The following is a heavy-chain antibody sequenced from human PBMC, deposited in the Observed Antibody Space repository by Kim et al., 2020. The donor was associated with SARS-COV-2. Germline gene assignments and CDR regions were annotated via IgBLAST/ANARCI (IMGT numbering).Heavy chain of an antibody. CDR3: ATAAGCYFYYGMDV. CDR1: GGTFSSYA. V-gene: IGHV1-69*13. CDR2: IIPIFGTA. D-gene: IGHD6-13*01. Sequence: SVKVSCKASGGTFSSYAISWVRQAPGQGLEWMGGIIPIFGTANYAQKFQGRVTIPADESTSTAYMELRSLRSEDTAVYYCATAAGCYFYYGMDVWGQGSTVTVSS. J-gene: IGHJ6*02.